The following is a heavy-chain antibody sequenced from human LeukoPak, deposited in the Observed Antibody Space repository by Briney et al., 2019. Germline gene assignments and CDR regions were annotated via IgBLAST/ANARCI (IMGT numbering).Heavy chain of an antibody. CDR3: ASKHDYGDYRDY. Sequence: GGSLRLSYAASGFTFSSYEMNWVRQAPGKGLEWVSYISSSGSTIYYADSVKGRFTISRDNAKNSLYLQMSSLRAEDTAVYYCASKHDYGDYRDYWGQGTLVTVSS. CDR1: GFTFSSYE. D-gene: IGHD4-17*01. V-gene: IGHV3-48*03. CDR2: ISSSGSTI. J-gene: IGHJ4*02.